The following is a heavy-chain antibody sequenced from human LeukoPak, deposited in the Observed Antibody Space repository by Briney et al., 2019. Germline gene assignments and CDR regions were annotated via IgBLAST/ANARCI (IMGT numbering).Heavy chain of an antibody. CDR3: ARGRVRYFDWLLLSWFDP. V-gene: IGHV4-34*01. Sequence: SETLSLTCGVYGGSFSDYYWSWIRQPPGKGLEWIGEINHSGRTNYNPSLKSRVNISVDTSKNQFSLKLTSVTAADPAVYYCARGRVRYFDWLLLSWFDPWGQGTLVTVSS. D-gene: IGHD3-9*01. CDR1: GGSFSDYY. J-gene: IGHJ5*02. CDR2: INHSGRT.